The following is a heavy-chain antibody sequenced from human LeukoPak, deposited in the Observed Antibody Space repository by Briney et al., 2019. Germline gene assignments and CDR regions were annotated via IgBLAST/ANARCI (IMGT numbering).Heavy chain of an antibody. CDR3: AGPAGIRANYYMDV. CDR1: GYTFTSYG. J-gene: IGHJ6*03. CDR2: ISAYNGNT. V-gene: IGHV1-18*01. Sequence: ASVKVSCKASGYTFTSYGISWVRQAPGQGLEWMGWISAYNGNTNYAQKFQGRVTMTRDTSISTAYMELSRLRSDDTAVYYCAGPAGIRANYYMDVWGKGTTVTVSS. D-gene: IGHD2-2*02.